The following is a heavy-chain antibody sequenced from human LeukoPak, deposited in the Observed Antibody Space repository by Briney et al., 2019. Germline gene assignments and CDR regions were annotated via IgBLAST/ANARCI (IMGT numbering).Heavy chain of an antibody. CDR1: GGSFSSYY. CDR2: IYNSGTT. D-gene: IGHD1-26*01. Sequence: SETLSLTCTVSGGSFSSYYWTWIRQPAGKGLEWIGRIYNSGTTNYSPSLESRVAMSLDTSKNRFSLSLSSVTAADTAVYYCARDRLGATGHWRIDVWGRGTLVTVSS. CDR3: ARDRLGATGHWRIDV. J-gene: IGHJ2*01. V-gene: IGHV4-4*07.